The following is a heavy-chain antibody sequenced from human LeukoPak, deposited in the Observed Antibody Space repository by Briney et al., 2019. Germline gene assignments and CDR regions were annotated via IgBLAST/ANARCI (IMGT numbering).Heavy chain of an antibody. J-gene: IGHJ4*02. CDR3: VSAMVPYYFDY. CDR2: IDYSGST. D-gene: IGHD5-18*01. V-gene: IGHV4-31*03. CDR1: GGSISSGGYY. Sequence: SQTLSLTCTVSGGSISSGGYYWSWIRQHPGKGLEWIGHIDYSGSTYYNPSLRSRVTISVDTSKNQFSLKLSSVTAADTAVYYCVSAMVPYYFDYWGQGTLVTVSS.